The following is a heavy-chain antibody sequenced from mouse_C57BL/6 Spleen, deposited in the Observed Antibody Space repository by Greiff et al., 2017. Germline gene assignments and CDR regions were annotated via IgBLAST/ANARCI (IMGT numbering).Heavy chain of an antibody. Sequence: QVQLQQPGAELVKPGASVKLSCKASGYTFTSYWMHWVKQRPGRGLEWIGRIDPNSGGTKYNEKVKSKATLTVDKPSSTASMQLSSLTSDDSAVYYCTRLGGYGNWYYFDYWGQGTTLTVSS. CDR1: GYTFTSYW. CDR2: IDPNSGGT. CDR3: TRLGGYGNWYYFDY. V-gene: IGHV1-72*01. J-gene: IGHJ2*01. D-gene: IGHD2-10*02.